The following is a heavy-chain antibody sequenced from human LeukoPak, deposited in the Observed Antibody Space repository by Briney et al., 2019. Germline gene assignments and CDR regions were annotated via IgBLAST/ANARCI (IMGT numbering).Heavy chain of an antibody. CDR1: GFIFSTND. CDR2: ISGSGDGT. V-gene: IGHV3-23*01. Sequence: GGSLRLSCAASGFIFSTNDMSWVRQAPGKGLEGVSAISGSGDGTTYDDSVKGRFTISRDNSKNTLYLQMNSLRAEDTAVYYCAKAVGQWSFDLWGRGALVTVS. J-gene: IGHJ2*01. CDR3: AKAVGQWSFDL.